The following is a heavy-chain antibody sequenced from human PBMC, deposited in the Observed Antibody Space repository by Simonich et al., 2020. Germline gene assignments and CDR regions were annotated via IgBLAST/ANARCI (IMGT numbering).Heavy chain of an antibody. Sequence: QVQLVQSGAEVKKPGASVKVSCKASGYTFTGSYMHWVRQAPGQGLEWMGWINPNSDGTNYAQKVQGRVTMTRDTSISTAYMELSRLRSDDTAVYYCARGALTGDYYYMDVWGKGTTVTVSS. J-gene: IGHJ6*03. CDR3: ARGALTGDYYYMDV. CDR2: INPNSDGT. CDR1: GYTFTGSY. D-gene: IGHD7-27*01. V-gene: IGHV1-2*02.